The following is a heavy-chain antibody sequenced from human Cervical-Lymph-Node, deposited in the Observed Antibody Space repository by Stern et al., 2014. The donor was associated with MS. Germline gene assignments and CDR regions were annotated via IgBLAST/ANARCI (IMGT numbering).Heavy chain of an antibody. D-gene: IGHD2-21*02. CDR2: IYWDDDK. J-gene: IGHJ3*02. Sequence: QVTLKESGPTLVNPTQTLTLTCAFSGFSLSTTGVGVGWIRQPPGKALEWLALIYWDDDKRYSPSLRSMLTITKDTSKSQVDLTLTNVDPVDTATYYCAHSPPSDDDAFDIWGQGTMVTISS. CDR3: AHSPPSDDDAFDI. CDR1: GFSLSTTGVG. V-gene: IGHV2-5*02.